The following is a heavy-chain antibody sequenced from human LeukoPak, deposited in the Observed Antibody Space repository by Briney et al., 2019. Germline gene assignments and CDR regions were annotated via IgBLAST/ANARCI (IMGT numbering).Heavy chain of an antibody. CDR2: IYYSGST. J-gene: IGHJ4*02. CDR1: GGSISSSSYY. Sequence: SETLSLTCTVSGGSISSSSYYWGWIRQPPGKGLEWIGSIYYSGSTYYNPSLKSRVTISVDTSKNQFSLKLSSVTAADTAVYYCARQYGSGSYHLDYWGRGTLVTVSS. V-gene: IGHV4-39*01. D-gene: IGHD3-10*01. CDR3: ARQYGSGSYHLDY.